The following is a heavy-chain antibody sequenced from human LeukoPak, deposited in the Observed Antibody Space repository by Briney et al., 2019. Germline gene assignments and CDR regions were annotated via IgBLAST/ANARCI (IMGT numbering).Heavy chain of an antibody. CDR1: GDSISRGNDY. D-gene: IGHD5-18*01. CDR3: ARVDTTMVPDV. Sequence: SQTLSLTCTVSGDSISRGNDYWSWIRQPPGKGLEWIGYIYYTGKTYYNTSLKRRLIISVDTSQNQFPLKLKSVTAADTAVYYCARVDTTMVPDVWGQGTTVTVSS. J-gene: IGHJ6*02. V-gene: IGHV4-30-4*01. CDR2: IYYTGKT.